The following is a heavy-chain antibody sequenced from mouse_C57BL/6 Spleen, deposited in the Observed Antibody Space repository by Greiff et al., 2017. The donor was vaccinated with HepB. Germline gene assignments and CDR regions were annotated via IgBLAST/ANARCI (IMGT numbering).Heavy chain of an antibody. CDR1: GFTFSNYW. CDR3: PGEDYCGSSGY. CDR2: IRLKSDNYAT. V-gene: IGHV6-3*01. D-gene: IGHD1-1*01. Sequence: EVKLMESGGGLVQPGGSMKLSCVASGFTFSNYWMNWVRQSPEKGLEWVAQIRLKSDNYATPYAESVKGRFTISRDDSKSSVYLQMNNLRAEDTGVYYCPGEDYCGSSGYWGQGTTLTVSS. J-gene: IGHJ2*01.